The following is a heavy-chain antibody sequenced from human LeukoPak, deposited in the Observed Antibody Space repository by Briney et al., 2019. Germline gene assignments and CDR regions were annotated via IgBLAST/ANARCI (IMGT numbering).Heavy chain of an antibody. D-gene: IGHD6-6*01. CDR1: GFTFSSYA. Sequence: PGGSLRLSCAASGFTFSSYAMSWVRQAPGKGLEWVSAISGSGGSTYYADSVKGRFTNARDNAKNTMYLKMNSLRAEDTAVYYCAIFSSSSGWFDPWGQGTLVTVSS. CDR2: ISGSGGST. J-gene: IGHJ5*02. CDR3: AIFSSSSGWFDP. V-gene: IGHV3-23*01.